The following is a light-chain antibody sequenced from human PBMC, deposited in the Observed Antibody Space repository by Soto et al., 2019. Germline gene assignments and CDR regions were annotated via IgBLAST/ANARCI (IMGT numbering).Light chain of an antibody. CDR1: QTISSW. J-gene: IGKJ4*02. CDR2: KTS. V-gene: IGKV1-5*03. CDR3: QHYNCSSDT. Sequence: DIEMTQSPSTLSGSLGDRVTISCRASQTISSWLAWYQQKPGKAPKLLIYKTSSLKSGVPSRFSGGGSGTEFILIISSLQPDYLVTYYYQHYNCSSDTFGGGTKVELK.